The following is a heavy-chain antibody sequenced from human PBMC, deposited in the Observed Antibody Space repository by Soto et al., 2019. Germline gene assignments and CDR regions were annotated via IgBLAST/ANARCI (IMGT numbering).Heavy chain of an antibody. D-gene: IGHD2-8*01. V-gene: IGHV1-18*01. Sequence: QVQLVQSGAEVKKPGASVKVSCKASGYTFTSYGIRWVRQAPGQGLEWMGWISAYNGNTNYAQKLQGRVTMTTDTSTSTAYMELRSLRSDDTAVYYCARDTRIPVSSSTYYFDYWGQGTLVTVSS. CDR2: ISAYNGNT. CDR1: GYTFTSYG. J-gene: IGHJ4*02. CDR3: ARDTRIPVSSSTYYFDY.